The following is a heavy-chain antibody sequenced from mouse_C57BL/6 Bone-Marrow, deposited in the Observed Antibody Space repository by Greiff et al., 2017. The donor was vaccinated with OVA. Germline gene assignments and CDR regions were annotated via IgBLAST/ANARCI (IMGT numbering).Heavy chain of an antibody. D-gene: IGHD1-1*01. Sequence: QVQLQQSGAELVRPGASVKLSCKASGYTFTDYYINWVKQRPGQGLEWIARIYPGGGNTYYNEKFKGKATLTAEKSSSTAYMQLSSLTSEDSAVYFCARAYYYGSSIYAMDYWGQGTSVTVSS. CDR1: GYTFTDYY. CDR2: IYPGGGNT. CDR3: ARAYYYGSSIYAMDY. V-gene: IGHV1-76*01. J-gene: IGHJ4*01.